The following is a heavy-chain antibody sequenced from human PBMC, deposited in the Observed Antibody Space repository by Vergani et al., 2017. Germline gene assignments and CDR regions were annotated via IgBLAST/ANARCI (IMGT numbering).Heavy chain of an antibody. J-gene: IGHJ4*02. V-gene: IGHV1-46*03. D-gene: IGHD3-9*01. CDR3: AREPPLTGFFDY. CDR2: ISPDGFST. Sequence: QVQLVQSGAEVGKPGASVKISCKASGYTFTAYYIHWVRQAPEQGLEWVGVISPDGFSTFYAQKFQGRVTITRDTSTSTVYVEVTSLRSDDTAVYYCAREPPLTGFFDYWGQGTLVIASS. CDR1: GYTFTAYY.